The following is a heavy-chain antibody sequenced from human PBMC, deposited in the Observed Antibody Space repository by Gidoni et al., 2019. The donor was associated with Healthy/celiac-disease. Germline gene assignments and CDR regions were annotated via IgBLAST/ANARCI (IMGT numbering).Heavy chain of an antibody. CDR3: ARHLVIVVVVAATPHWFDP. J-gene: IGHJ5*02. CDR1: GGSISSSSYS. V-gene: IGHV4-39*01. CDR2: IYYSGST. D-gene: IGHD2-15*01. Sequence: QLQLQESGPGLVKPSETLSLTCTVSGGSISSSSYSWGWIRQPPGKGLEWIGSIYYSGSTYYNPSLKSRVTISVDTSKNQFSLKLSSVTAADTAVYYCARHLVIVVVVAATPHWFDPWGQGTLVTVSS.